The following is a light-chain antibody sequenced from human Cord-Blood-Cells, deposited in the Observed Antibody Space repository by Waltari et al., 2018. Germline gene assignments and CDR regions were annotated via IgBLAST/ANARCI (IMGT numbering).Light chain of an antibody. CDR3: AAWDDSLSAWV. V-gene: IGLV1-47*01. CDR1: SPNIGSNY. Sequence: QSVLTQPPSASGTPGQRVTISCSGSSPNIGSNYVYWYQQLPGTAPNLLIYRKKQRPSGAPDRFSGSESGTSASVAISGRRSEDEADDYCAAWDDSLSAWVFGGGTKLTVL. J-gene: IGLJ3*02. CDR2: RKK.